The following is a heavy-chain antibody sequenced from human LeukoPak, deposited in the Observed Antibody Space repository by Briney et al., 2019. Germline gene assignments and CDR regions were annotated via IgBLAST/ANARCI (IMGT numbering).Heavy chain of an antibody. D-gene: IGHD3-10*01. J-gene: IGHJ6*02. V-gene: IGHV1-18*01. Sequence: ASVKVSCKASGGTFSSYAISWVRQAPGQGLEWMGWISAYNGNTNYAQKLQGRVTTTTDTSTSTAYMELRSLRSDDTAVYYCARDAMVRANYYYYYGMDVWGQGTTVTVSS. CDR3: ARDAMVRANYYYYYGMDV. CDR2: ISAYNGNT. CDR1: GGTFSSYA.